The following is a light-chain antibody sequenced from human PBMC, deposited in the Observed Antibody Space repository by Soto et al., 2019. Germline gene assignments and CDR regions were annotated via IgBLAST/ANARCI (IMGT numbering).Light chain of an antibody. V-gene: IGLV2-14*01. Sequence: QSVLTQPASVSGSPGQSITISCTGTSSDVGGYNDVSWYQQEPGKAPTLMIYDVSNRPSGVSNRFSGSKSGNTASLTISGLQAEDEADYYCSSYTSGTTFVFGTGTKLTV. CDR3: SSYTSGTTFV. CDR1: SSDVGGYND. CDR2: DVS. J-gene: IGLJ1*01.